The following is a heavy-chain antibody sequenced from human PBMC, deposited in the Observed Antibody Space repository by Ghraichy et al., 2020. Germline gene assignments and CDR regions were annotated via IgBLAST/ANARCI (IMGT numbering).Heavy chain of an antibody. V-gene: IGHV1-18*04. Sequence: ASVKVSCKASGYTFTSYGISWVRQAPGQGLEWMGWISAYNGNTNYAQKLQGRVTMTTDTSTSTAYMELRSLRSDDTAVYYCARVGLTYYYDSSGYSRVPIHKTYFDYWGQGTLVTVSS. CDR3: ARVGLTYYYDSSGYSRVPIHKTYFDY. CDR2: ISAYNGNT. J-gene: IGHJ4*02. CDR1: GYTFTSYG. D-gene: IGHD3-22*01.